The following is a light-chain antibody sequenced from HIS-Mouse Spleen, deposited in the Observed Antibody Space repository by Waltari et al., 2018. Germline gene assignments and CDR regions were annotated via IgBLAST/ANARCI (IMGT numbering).Light chain of an antibody. CDR2: KVS. CDR1: QSLVHSDGNTY. Sequence: DVVMTQSPLSLPVTLGQPASISCRSSQSLVHSDGNTYWNWFQQRQGQSPRRLIYKVSNRDSGVPDRVSGSGSGTDFTRKISRVEAEDVGVYYCMQGTHWPAYTFGQGTKLEIK. J-gene: IGKJ2*01. CDR3: MQGTHWPAYT. V-gene: IGKV2-30*02.